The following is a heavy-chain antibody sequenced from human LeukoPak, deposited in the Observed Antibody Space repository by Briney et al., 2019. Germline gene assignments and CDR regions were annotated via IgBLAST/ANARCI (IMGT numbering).Heavy chain of an antibody. Sequence: VASVKVSCKASGGTFSSYAISWVRQAPGQGLEWMGGIIPIFGTANYAQKFQGRVTITADESTSTVYMELSSLRSEDTAVYYCARGPVEEVFGVSTEDWGQGTTVTVFS. CDR2: IIPIFGTA. CDR3: ARGPVEEVFGVSTED. CDR1: GGTFSSYA. V-gene: IGHV1-69*13. D-gene: IGHD3-10*02. J-gene: IGHJ6*02.